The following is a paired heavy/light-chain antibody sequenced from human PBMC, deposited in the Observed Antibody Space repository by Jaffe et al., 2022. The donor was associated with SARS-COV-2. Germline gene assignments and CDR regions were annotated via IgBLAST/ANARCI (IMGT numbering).Light chain of an antibody. CDR1: SSDVGSYNV. CDR2: GGS. Sequence: QSALTQPASVSGSLGQSITISCTGASSDVGSYNVVSWYQQHPGKAPKVIISGGSNRPSGVSNRFSGSRSGKTASLTISGLQAEDEADYFCCSYADSSTRYVFGTGTKVTVL. CDR3: CSYADSSTRYV. V-gene: IGLV2-23*01. J-gene: IGLJ1*01.
Heavy chain of an antibody. V-gene: IGHV4-39*01. CDR3: TGHSGTTAAVFDF. Sequence: QLQLQESGPGLVKPSETLSLTCTVSGGSISGNTYFWDWIRQPPGKGLEWIGTISYSGSTYCNPSLKSRITMSVDTSNTQSSLKLSSVTAADTAVYYCTGHSGTTAAVFDFWGPGTLVAVSS. J-gene: IGHJ4*02. CDR1: GGSISGNTYF. CDR2: ISYSGST. D-gene: IGHD1-1*01.